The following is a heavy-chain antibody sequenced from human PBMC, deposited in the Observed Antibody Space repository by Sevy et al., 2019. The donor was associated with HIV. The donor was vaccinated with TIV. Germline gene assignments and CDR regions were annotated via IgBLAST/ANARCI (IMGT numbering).Heavy chain of an antibody. D-gene: IGHD3-22*01. J-gene: IGHJ4*03. CDR1: GLSFRSYE. CDR3: ATSRRDYYNYYFDY. V-gene: IGHV3-48*03. CDR2: ISTGGGTI. Sequence: GGSLRLSCAASGLSFRSYELNWVRQAPGKGLQWISYISTGGGTIFYADSVKGRFTIARDNAKNSVFLQMNSLRAEDTAVYFCATSRRDYYNYYFDYWGHGTLVTVSS.